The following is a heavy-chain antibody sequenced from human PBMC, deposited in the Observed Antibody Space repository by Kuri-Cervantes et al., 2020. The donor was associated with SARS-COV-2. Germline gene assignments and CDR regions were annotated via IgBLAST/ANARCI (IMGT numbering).Heavy chain of an antibody. Sequence: SETLSLTCTVSGGSISSGSYYWTWIRQPAGKGLEWIGRLYTSGSTNYSPSLKSRVTISADTSKNQFSLNLSSVAAADTAVYYCARGIAVAGAKYFDYWGQGTLVTVSS. J-gene: IGHJ4*02. CDR1: GGSISSGSYY. V-gene: IGHV4-61*02. CDR3: ARGIAVAGAKYFDY. D-gene: IGHD6-19*01. CDR2: LYTSGST.